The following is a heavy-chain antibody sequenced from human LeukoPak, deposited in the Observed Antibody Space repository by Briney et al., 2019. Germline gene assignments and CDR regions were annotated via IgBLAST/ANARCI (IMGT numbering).Heavy chain of an antibody. J-gene: IGHJ4*02. CDR1: GFTFSDYY. CDR2: ISTTSGFT. Sequence: GGSLRHSCAASGFTFSDYYMSWIRQAPGKGLEWVSYISTTSGFTKYADSVKGRFTISRDNARNSLYLQVNSLRAEDTAVYYCARDHYYGSGTYYKPYFDYWGQGTRVTVSS. V-gene: IGHV3-11*05. CDR3: ARDHYYGSGTYYKPYFDY. D-gene: IGHD3-10*01.